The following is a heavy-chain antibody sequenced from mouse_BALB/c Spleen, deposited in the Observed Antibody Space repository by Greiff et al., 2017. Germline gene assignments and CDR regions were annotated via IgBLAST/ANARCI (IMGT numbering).Heavy chain of an antibody. CDR1: GYTFTSYW. V-gene: IGHV1-7*01. Sequence: QVQLKESGAELAKPGASVKMSCTASGYTFTSYWMHWVKQRPGQGLEWIGYINPSTGYTEYDQKFKDKATLTADKSSSTAYMQLSSLTSEDSAVCYCARVGRITTDYWGQGTTVTVSA. J-gene: IGHJ2*01. CDR3: ARVGRITTDY. D-gene: IGHD2-4*01. CDR2: INPSTGYT.